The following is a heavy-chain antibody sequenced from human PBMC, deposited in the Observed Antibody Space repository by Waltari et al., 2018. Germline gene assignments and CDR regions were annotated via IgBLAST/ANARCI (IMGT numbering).Heavy chain of an antibody. CDR3: TIQTNSIHDY. Sequence: EVQLVESGGGLVQPGGSLRLSCAASGFNISGSPMHWVRQASGKGRDWVGHIRLKSNNYATTYSASVEGRFTISRDDSKNTAYLQMNSLKTDDTAIYYCTIQTNSIHDYWGQGTLVTVSS. CDR2: IRLKSNNYAT. CDR1: GFNISGSP. J-gene: IGHJ4*02. D-gene: IGHD4-4*01. V-gene: IGHV3-73*02.